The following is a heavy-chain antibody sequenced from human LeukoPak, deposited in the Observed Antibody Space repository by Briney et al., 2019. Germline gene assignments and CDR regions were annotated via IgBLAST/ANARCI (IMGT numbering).Heavy chain of an antibody. CDR2: INPNSGGT. D-gene: IGHD3-22*01. CDR1: GYTFTGYY. V-gene: IGHV1-2*02. J-gene: IGHJ4*02. CDR3: ARVGGGYDSSGYYRD. Sequence: GASVKVSCKASGYTFTGYYMHWGRQAPGQGLEGMGWINPNSGGTNYEQKFQGRGTMTRDTSIRTGDMGLSRWGSDDTAVYYCARVGGGYDSSGYYRDWGQGTLVTVSS.